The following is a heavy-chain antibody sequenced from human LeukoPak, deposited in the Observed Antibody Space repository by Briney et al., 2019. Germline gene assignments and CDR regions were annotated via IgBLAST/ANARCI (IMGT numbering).Heavy chain of an antibody. CDR3: AREGYPDAFDI. Sequence: GGSLRLSCAASGFTVSSNYMSWVRQAPGKGLEWVSVIYSGGSTYYADSVKGRFTISRDNSKNTLYLQMNSLRAEDTAVYYCAREGYPDAFDIWGQGTMVAVSS. V-gene: IGHV3-53*01. CDR1: GFTVSSNY. D-gene: IGHD6-13*01. CDR2: IYSGGST. J-gene: IGHJ3*02.